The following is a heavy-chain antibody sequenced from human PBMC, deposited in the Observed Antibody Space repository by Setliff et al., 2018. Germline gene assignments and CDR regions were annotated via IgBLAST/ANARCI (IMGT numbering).Heavy chain of an antibody. CDR3: ALSDHYPFYYDY. V-gene: IGHV4-59*11. CDR2: ISNRGST. CDR1: GDYISSQY. D-gene: IGHD3-3*01. Sequence: SETLSLTCTVSGDYISSQYWSWIRQPPGKGLGWIGYISNRGSTDYNPSLKSRVAISEDTSRSQFSLKLTSVTTADTAVYYCALSDHYPFYYDYWGLGTLVTVSS. J-gene: IGHJ4*02.